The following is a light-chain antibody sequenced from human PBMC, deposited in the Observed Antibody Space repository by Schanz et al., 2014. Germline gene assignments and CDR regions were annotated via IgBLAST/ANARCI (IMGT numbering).Light chain of an antibody. CDR1: QSVSSY. CDR3: QQYGSSPPTT. CDR2: GAS. V-gene: IGKV3-20*01. Sequence: EIVLTQSPATLSLSPGERATLSCRASQSVSSYLAWYQQKPGQAPRLLIYGASSRVTGIPDRFSGSGSGTDFTLTISRLEPEDFAVYYCQQYGSSPPTTFGPGTKVDIK. J-gene: IGKJ3*01.